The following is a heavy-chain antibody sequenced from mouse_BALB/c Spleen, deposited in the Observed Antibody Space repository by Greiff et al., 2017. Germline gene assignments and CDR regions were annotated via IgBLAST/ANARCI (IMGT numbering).Heavy chain of an antibody. V-gene: IGHV1-54*01. CDR2: INPGSGGT. Sequence: VQLQQSGAELVRPGTSVKVSCKASGYAFTNYLIEWVKQRPGQGLEWIGVINPGSGGTNYNEKFKGKATLTADKSSSTAYMQLSSLTSDDSAVYFCARGGSWCAYWGQGTLVTVSA. J-gene: IGHJ3*01. CDR1: GYAFTNYL. CDR3: ARGGSWCAY.